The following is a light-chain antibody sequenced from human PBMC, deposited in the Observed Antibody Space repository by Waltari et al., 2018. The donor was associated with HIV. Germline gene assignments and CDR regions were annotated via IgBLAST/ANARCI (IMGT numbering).Light chain of an antibody. CDR3: QVWDSSSDHVV. Sequence: SYVLTQPPSVSVAPGKTAMITCGGNNIGSKSVYWYQQKPGQAPVLVIYYDSDRPSGIPERLSGSNSGNTATLTISRVEAGDEADYCCQVWDSSSDHVVFGGGTKLTVL. V-gene: IGLV3-21*04. CDR1: NIGSKS. CDR2: YDS. J-gene: IGLJ2*01.